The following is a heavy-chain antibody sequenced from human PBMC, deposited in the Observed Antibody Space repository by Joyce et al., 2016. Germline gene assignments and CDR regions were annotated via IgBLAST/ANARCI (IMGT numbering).Heavy chain of an antibody. CDR3: ARALGWDSNSCHDY. CDR1: GFPFSNYG. J-gene: IGHJ4*02. V-gene: IGHV3-30*03. Sequence: QVQLVESGGGVVQPGRSLRLSCAASGFPFSNYGMHWVRQAPGKGLEWVAVISYDGSNKYYVDSVKGRFTISRDNSKNTLYLQMNSLRPEDTAVYYCARALGWDSNSCHDYWGQGTLVTVSS. CDR2: ISYDGSNK. D-gene: IGHD6-13*01.